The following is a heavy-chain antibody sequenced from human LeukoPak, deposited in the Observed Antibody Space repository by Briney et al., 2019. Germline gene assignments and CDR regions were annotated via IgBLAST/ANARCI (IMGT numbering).Heavy chain of an antibody. D-gene: IGHD6-13*01. CDR3: AKGGIAAWFDP. Sequence: PGGSLRLSWAASGFTFSSYAMSSARQAPGKGLEWVSAISGSGGSTYYADSVKGRFTISRDNSKNTLYLQMSSLRAEDMAVYYCAKGGIAAWFDPWGQGTLVTVSS. J-gene: IGHJ5*02. CDR1: GFTFSSYA. CDR2: ISGSGGST. V-gene: IGHV3-23*01.